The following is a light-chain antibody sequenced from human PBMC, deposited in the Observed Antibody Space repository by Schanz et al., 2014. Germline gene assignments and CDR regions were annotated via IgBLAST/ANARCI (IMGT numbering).Light chain of an antibody. Sequence: QSVLTQPPSASGTPGQRVTISCSGSSSNIGSNTVNWYQQLPGTAPKLLICDNNQRPSGVPDRFSGSKSGNTASLTISGLQAEDEADYYCSSYKSSSSWVFGGGTKLTVL. CDR2: DNN. CDR1: SSNIGSNT. V-gene: IGLV1-44*01. J-gene: IGLJ3*02. CDR3: SSYKSSSSWV.